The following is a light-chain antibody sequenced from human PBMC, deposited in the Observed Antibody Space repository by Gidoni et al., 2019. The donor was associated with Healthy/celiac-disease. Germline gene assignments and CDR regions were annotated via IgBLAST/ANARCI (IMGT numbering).Light chain of an antibody. CDR3: KQYNSYSQT. J-gene: IGKJ1*01. CDR2: DAS. V-gene: IGKV1-5*01. Sequence: IHMTQSPSTLSAPVGDRVTIHCLVSQSISNWLDWYQQKPGKAPKLLIYDASSLESGVPSRFSGSGSGTEFTLTISSLQPDDFATYYCKQYNSYSQTFGQGTKVEIK. CDR1: QSISNW.